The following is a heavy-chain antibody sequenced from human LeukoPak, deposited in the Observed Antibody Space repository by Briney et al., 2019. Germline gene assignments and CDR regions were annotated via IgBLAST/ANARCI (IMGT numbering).Heavy chain of an antibody. CDR1: GGSISSYY. V-gene: IGHV4-59*01. J-gene: IGHJ4*02. D-gene: IGHD6-6*01. CDR3: ARVSSSSSSPFDY. CDR2: IYYSGST. Sequence: PSETLSLTCTVSGGSISSYYWSWIRQPSGKGLEWIGYIYYSGSTNYNPSLKSRVTISVDTSKNQFSLKLSSVTAADTAVYYCARVSSSSSSPFDYWGQGTLVTVSS.